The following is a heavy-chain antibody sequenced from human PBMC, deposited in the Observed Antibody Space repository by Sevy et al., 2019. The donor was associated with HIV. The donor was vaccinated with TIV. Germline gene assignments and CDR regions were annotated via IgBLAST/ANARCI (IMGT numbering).Heavy chain of an antibody. D-gene: IGHD3-22*01. Sequence: GGSLRLSCAASGFTFSSYSMNWVRQAPGKGLEWVSYISSSSSTIYYADSLKGRSTISRDNAKNSLYLQMKSLRDEDTAVYYCAGRIVVVITTSIENFDYWGQGTLVTVSS. CDR1: GFTFSSYS. J-gene: IGHJ4*02. V-gene: IGHV3-48*02. CDR2: ISSSSSTI. CDR3: AGRIVVVITTSIENFDY.